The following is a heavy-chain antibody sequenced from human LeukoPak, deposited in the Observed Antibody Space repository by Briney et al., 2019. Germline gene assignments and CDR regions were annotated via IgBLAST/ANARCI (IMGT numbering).Heavy chain of an antibody. V-gene: IGHV3-9*01. CDR3: AKDLREVAVAYYYYMDV. D-gene: IGHD6-19*01. Sequence: GGSLRLSCAASGFTFDDYAMHWVRQAPGKGLEWVSGISWNSDSIGYADSVKGRFTISRDNSKNTLYLQMNSLRAEDTAVYYCAKDLREVAVAYYYYMDVWGKGTTVTVSS. CDR2: ISWNSDSI. CDR1: GFTFDDYA. J-gene: IGHJ6*03.